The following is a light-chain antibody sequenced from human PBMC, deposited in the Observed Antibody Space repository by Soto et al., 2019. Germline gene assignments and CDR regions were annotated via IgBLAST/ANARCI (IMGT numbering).Light chain of an antibody. CDR3: QQSYSSPWT. V-gene: IGKV1-5*01. CDR1: QSISSW. CDR2: DAS. Sequence: DIQMTQSPSTLSASVGDRVTITCRASQSISSWLAWYQKKPGKAPKLLIYDASSLESGVPSRFSGSGSGTDITLRISSLQPEDFASYSCQQSYSSPWTFGQGTKVDIK. J-gene: IGKJ1*01.